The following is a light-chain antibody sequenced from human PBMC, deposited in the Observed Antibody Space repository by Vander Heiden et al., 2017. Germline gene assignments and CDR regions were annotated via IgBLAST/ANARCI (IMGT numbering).Light chain of an antibody. CDR2: SNN. J-gene: IGLJ2*01. Sequence: QSVLTQPPSASGTPGQRVTISCSGSSPNIGSNTVNWYHQLPGTAPHLLIYSNNQRPSGVPDRFSGSKSGTSASLAISGLQSEDEADYYCAAWDDSLNGPVVFGGGTKLTVL. CDR1: SPNIGSNT. CDR3: AAWDDSLNGPVV. V-gene: IGLV1-44*01.